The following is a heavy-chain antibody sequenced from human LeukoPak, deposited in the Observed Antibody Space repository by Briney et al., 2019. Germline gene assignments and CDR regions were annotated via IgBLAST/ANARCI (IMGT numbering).Heavy chain of an antibody. D-gene: IGHD3-22*01. CDR1: GFTFSSYA. V-gene: IGHV3-30-3*01. J-gene: IGHJ5*02. CDR3: ARDPYYYDSSGYQQFDP. Sequence: PGGSLRLSCAASGFTFSSYAMHWVRQAPGKGLEWVAVISYDGSNKYYADSVKGRFTISRDNSKNTLYLQMNSLRAEDTAVYYCARDPYYYDSSGYQQFDPWGQGTLVTVSS. CDR2: ISYDGSNK.